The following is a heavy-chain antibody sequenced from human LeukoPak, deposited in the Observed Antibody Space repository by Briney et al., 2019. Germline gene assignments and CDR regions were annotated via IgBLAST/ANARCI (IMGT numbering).Heavy chain of an antibody. CDR1: GFTFSSYW. Sequence: GGSLRLSCAASGFTFSSYWMSWVRQAPGKGLEWVANIKQDGSEKYYVDSVKGRFTISRDNSKNTLYLQMNTLRAEDTAVYYCAREYNSQDAWGQGTMVTVSS. CDR2: IKQDGSEK. CDR3: AREYNSQDA. J-gene: IGHJ3*01. V-gene: IGHV3-7*01. D-gene: IGHD2/OR15-2a*01.